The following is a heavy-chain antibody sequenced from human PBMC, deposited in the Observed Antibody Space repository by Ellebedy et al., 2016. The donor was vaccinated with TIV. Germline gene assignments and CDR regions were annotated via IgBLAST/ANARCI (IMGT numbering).Heavy chain of an antibody. D-gene: IGHD3-22*01. V-gene: IGHV3-7*03. CDR2: INQDGSRI. CDR3: VRDGAYGDYSPGYYGMDV. Sequence: GESLKISCAASGFTFNSYCMSWVRQAPGKGLEWVANINQDGSRIYYVDSVKGRFTISRDNAKNSVYLRMNTLRVEDTAVYHCVRDGAYGDYSPGYYGMDVWGQGTTVTVSS. CDR1: GFTFNSYC. J-gene: IGHJ6*02.